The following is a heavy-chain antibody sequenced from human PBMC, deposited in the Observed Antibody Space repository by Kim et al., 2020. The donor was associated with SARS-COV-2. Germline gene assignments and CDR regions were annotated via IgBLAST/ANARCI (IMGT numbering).Heavy chain of an antibody. CDR2: ISYDGSNK. J-gene: IGHJ4*02. Sequence: GGSLRLSCAASGFTFSSYGMHWVRQAPGKGLEWVAVISYDGSNKYYADSVKGRFTISRDNSKNTLYLQMNSLRAEDTAVYYCAKDRPIKPWVVAANALIDYWGQGTLVTVSS. V-gene: IGHV3-30*18. CDR3: AKDRPIKPWVVAANALIDY. D-gene: IGHD2-15*01. CDR1: GFTFSSYG.